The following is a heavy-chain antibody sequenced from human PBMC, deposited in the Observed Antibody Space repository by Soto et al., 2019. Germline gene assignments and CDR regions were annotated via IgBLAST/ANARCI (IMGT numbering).Heavy chain of an antibody. CDR1: GASISSFN. D-gene: IGHD6-13*01. CDR2: LNIAGTI. CDR3: ARDRGEYTSSWFWYFSH. Sequence: SETLSLTCSVSGASISSFNWNWVRQPAGKGPEWVGRLNIAGTINYNPSLKSRITMSMDTSKNQISLHLRSVTAADTAIYYCARDRGEYTSSWFWYFSHWGHGTLVTVSS. V-gene: IGHV4-4*07. J-gene: IGHJ2*01.